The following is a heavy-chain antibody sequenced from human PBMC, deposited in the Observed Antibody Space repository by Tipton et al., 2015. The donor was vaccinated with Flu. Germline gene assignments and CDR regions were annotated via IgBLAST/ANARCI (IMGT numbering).Heavy chain of an antibody. J-gene: IGHJ4*02. CDR3: SRSTYYYGSGSSDY. V-gene: IGHV4-38-2*01. Sequence: QLVQSGAEVKPSETLSLTCSVSGDSIGSRYFWGWIRQPPGKGLEWIGNVHQTGSTYYKPSLKSRVTISLDTFQNQFSLKLNSVTAADTAVYYCSRSTYYYGSGSSDYWGQGTLVTVSS. CDR1: GDSIGSRYF. D-gene: IGHD3-10*01. CDR2: VHQTGST.